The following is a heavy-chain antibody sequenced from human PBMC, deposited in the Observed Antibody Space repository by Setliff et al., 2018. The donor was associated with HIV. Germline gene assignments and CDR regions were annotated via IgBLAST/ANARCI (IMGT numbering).Heavy chain of an antibody. V-gene: IGHV4-59*08. CDR1: GGSMNANH. CDR2: IHVSGST. Sequence: SSETLSLTCTVSGGSMNANHWSWIRQSPGKGPEWIAYIHVSGSTYFNPSLSSRVTISIDKSNNQFSLRLSSVTAADTAVYYCARTGYAFDVWGLGTMVTVSS. J-gene: IGHJ3*01. CDR3: ARTGYAFDV.